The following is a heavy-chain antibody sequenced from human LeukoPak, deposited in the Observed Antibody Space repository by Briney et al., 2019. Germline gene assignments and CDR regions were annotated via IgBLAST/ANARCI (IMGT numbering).Heavy chain of an antibody. J-gene: IGHJ6*04. Sequence: PSETLSLTCAVYGESFSGYYWSWIRQPPGKGLEWIGEINHSENTNYNPPLKSRVAISVDTSKNQFSLKLSSVTAADTSVYYCARGFAYCGGDCYSPWGLDVWGKGTTVTVSS. CDR3: ARGFAYCGGDCYSPWGLDV. CDR2: INHSENT. CDR1: GESFSGYY. D-gene: IGHD2-21*02. V-gene: IGHV4-34*01.